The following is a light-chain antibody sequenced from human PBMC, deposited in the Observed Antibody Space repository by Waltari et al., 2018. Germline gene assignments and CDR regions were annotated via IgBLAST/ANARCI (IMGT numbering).Light chain of an antibody. Sequence: SYVVPQPPSVSLAPGKTATITCGGDDIGRKNVCLYQQRPGQAPVLVVYDNSDRSSGVPERFSDSNSGDTATLTISRVEVGDEADFYCQVWDSTTDHAIFGGGTKLTVL. CDR2: DNS. V-gene: IGLV3-21*03. CDR3: QVWDSTTDHAI. CDR1: DIGRKN. J-gene: IGLJ2*01.